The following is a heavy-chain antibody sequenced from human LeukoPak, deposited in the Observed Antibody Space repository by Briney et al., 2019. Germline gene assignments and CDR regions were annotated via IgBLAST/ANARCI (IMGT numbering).Heavy chain of an antibody. J-gene: IGHJ4*02. CDR3: ARFVTPRVLRFDY. CDR1: GYSFTSYW. D-gene: IGHD2/OR15-2a*01. V-gene: IGHV5-51*01. CDR2: IYPGDSDT. Sequence: GESLKISCKGSGYSFTSYWISWVRQMPGKGLEWMGIIYPGDSDTRYSPSFQGQVTISADKSISTAYLQWSSLKASDTAMYYCARFVTPRVLRFDYWGQGTLVTVSS.